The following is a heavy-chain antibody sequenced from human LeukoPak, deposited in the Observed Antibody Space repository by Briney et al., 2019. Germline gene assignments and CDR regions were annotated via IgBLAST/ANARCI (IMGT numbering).Heavy chain of an antibody. V-gene: IGHV3-21*01. J-gene: IGHJ3*02. D-gene: IGHD3-3*01. CDR1: GFTFSSYS. Sequence: GGSLRLPCAASGFTFSSYSMNWVRQAPGKGLEWVSSISSSSSYIYYADSVKGRFTISRDNAKNSLYLQMNSLRAEDTAVYYCARETRFSRDAFDIWGQGTMVTVSS. CDR3: ARETRFSRDAFDI. CDR2: ISSSSSYI.